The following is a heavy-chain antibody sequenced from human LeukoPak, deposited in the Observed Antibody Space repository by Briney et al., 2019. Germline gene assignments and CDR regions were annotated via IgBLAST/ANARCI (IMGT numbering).Heavy chain of an antibody. CDR1: GFTFSSYS. D-gene: IGHD6-19*01. CDR2: ISSSSSYI. J-gene: IGHJ4*02. CDR3: ARRSGIAVAAAFDY. V-gene: IGHV3-21*04. Sequence: GGSLRLSCAASGFTFSSYSMNWVRQAPGKGLEWVSSISSSSSYIYYADSVKGRFTISRDNSKNTLYLQMNSLRAEDTAVYYCARRSGIAVAAAFDYWGRGTLVTVSS.